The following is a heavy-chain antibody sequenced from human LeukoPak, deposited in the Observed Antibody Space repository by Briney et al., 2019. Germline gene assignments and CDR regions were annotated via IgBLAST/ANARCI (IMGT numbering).Heavy chain of an antibody. Sequence: GGSLRLSCAASGFTFSSYSMNWVRQAPGKGLEWVSSISSSSAYISYADSVKGRFTISRDNAKNSLYLQMNSLRAEDTAVYYCVRVDYDILTGYQNYFKYWGQGTLVTVSS. D-gene: IGHD3-9*01. CDR3: VRVDYDILTGYQNYFKY. V-gene: IGHV3-21*01. CDR1: GFTFSSYS. CDR2: ISSSSAYI. J-gene: IGHJ4*02.